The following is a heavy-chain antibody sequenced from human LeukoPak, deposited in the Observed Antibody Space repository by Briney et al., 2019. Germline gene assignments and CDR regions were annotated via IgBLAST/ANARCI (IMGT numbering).Heavy chain of an antibody. Sequence: ASVKVSCKASGYTFTSYGISWVRQAPGQGLEWMGWISAYNGNTNYAQKLQGRVTMTTDTSTSTVYMELRNLRSDDTAVYYCAGDQITITFGGPSPGYWGQGTLVTVSS. D-gene: IGHD3-16*01. CDR3: AGDQITITFGGPSPGY. J-gene: IGHJ4*02. CDR2: ISAYNGNT. V-gene: IGHV1-18*01. CDR1: GYTFTSYG.